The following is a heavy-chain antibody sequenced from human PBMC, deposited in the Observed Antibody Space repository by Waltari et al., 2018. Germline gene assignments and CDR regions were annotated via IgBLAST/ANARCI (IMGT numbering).Heavy chain of an antibody. V-gene: IGHV4-59*12. J-gene: IGHJ4*02. CDR1: GGSIGSFY. D-gene: IGHD3-10*01. CDR3: ARASYYGVVDY. Sequence: QVHLQESGPGLVKPSETLSLSCTVSGGSIGSFYWSWIRQPPGKGLEWIGYIYYSGSSTYSPSLQSRVTMSVDTSKNHLSLKLSSVTAADTAVYYCARASYYGVVDYWGQGILVTVSS. CDR2: IYYSGSS.